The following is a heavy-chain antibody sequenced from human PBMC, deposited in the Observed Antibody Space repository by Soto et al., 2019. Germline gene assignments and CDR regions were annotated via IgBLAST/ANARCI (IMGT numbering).Heavy chain of an antibody. V-gene: IGHV1-18*01. D-gene: IGHD6-13*01. J-gene: IGHJ4*02. CDR1: GYTFTSYG. CDR2: ISADNGNT. CDR3: AGDPYTIASAGSEDY. Sequence: QVQLVQSGAEVKKPGASVKVSCKASGYTFTSYGISWVRQAPGQGLEWMGWISADNGNTNYAQRLQGRVTMTTDTYPSTAYMDRGSLRSDDTAVYYCAGDPYTIASAGSEDYWGQGTLVTVSS.